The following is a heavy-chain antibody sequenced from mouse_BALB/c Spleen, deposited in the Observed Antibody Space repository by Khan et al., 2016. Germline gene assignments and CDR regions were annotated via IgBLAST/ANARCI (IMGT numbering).Heavy chain of an antibody. CDR3: ARHYGYDGGALDY. Sequence: EVQLQESGPGLVKPSQSLSLTCSVTGYSITRGYYWNWIREFPANNLEWMGYITYDGNNDYNPSLKDRISITRDTSKNQFFLKLNSVTTADTATYYCARHYGYDGGALDYWGQGTSVTVSS. CDR2: ITYDGNN. CDR1: GYSITRGYY. V-gene: IGHV3-6*02. J-gene: IGHJ4*01. D-gene: IGHD2-2*01.